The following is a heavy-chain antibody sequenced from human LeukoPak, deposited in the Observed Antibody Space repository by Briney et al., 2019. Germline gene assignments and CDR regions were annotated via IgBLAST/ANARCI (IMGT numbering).Heavy chain of an antibody. CDR3: AKDTASGLLDAFDI. CDR2: IYSGGST. Sequence: GGSLRLSCAASGFTVSSNYMSWVRQAPGKGLEWVSVIYSGGSTYYADSVKGRFTISRDNAKNTLYLQMNSLRAEDTALYYCAKDTASGLLDAFDIWGQGTMVTVSS. V-gene: IGHV3-53*05. J-gene: IGHJ3*02. CDR1: GFTVSSNY. D-gene: IGHD2-15*01.